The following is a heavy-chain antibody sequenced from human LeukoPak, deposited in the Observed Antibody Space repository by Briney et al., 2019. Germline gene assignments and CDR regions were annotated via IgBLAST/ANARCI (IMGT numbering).Heavy chain of an antibody. D-gene: IGHD2-2*01. CDR1: GFTFNTYA. J-gene: IGHJ4*02. CDR2: ISGSGGGT. Sequence: PGGSLRLSCAASGFTFNTYAKSWVRQAPGKGLEWVSGISGSGGGTYYADSVKGRFTISRDNSKSTLYLQMNSLRVEDTAVYYCAKMGGRISAAVDNWGQGTLVTVSS. CDR3: AKMGGRISAAVDN. V-gene: IGHV3-23*01.